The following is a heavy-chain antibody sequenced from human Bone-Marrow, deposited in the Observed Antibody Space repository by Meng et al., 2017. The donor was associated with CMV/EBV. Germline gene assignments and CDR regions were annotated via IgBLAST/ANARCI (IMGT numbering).Heavy chain of an antibody. D-gene: IGHD2/OR15-2a*01. Sequence: QRHPGHAGVDVKKPGSQVKVACTASGYNITSYYVYSVRPAPGQGLWCMGIITPSGGHTRSAQKCQDRVSITAAEYPSTAYMELSSLRSEDTAVYYCARAHLPARPFPFDYWGQGTLVTVSS. CDR1: GYNITSYY. CDR3: ARAHLPARPFPFDY. V-gene: IGHV1-46*01. J-gene: IGHJ4*02. CDR2: ITPSGGHT.